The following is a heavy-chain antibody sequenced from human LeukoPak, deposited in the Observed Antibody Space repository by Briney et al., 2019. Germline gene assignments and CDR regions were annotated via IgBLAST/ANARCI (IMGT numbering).Heavy chain of an antibody. V-gene: IGHV1-24*01. Sequence: GASEKVSCKVSGYTLTELSMHWVRQAPGKGLEWMGGFDPEDGETICAQKFQGRVTMTEDTSTDTAYMELSSLRSEDTAVYYCATTGYCSGGSCRTFDYWGQGTLVTVSS. CDR1: GYTLTELS. D-gene: IGHD2-15*01. J-gene: IGHJ4*02. CDR2: FDPEDGET. CDR3: ATTGYCSGGSCRTFDY.